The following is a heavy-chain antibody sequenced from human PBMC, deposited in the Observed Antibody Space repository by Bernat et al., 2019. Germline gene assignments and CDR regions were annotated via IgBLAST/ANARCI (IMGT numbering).Heavy chain of an antibody. J-gene: IGHJ5*02. Sequence: QVQLQESGPGLVKPSETLSLTCAVSGYSISSGYYWGWIRQPPGKGLEWIGSIYHSGSTYYNPSLKSRVTISVDTAKNQFSLKLSSVTAADTAVYYWARDQGSSWYKKYNWFDPGGEGTVVSVSP. D-gene: IGHD6-13*01. CDR3: ARDQGSSWYKKYNWFDP. V-gene: IGHV4-38-2*02. CDR2: IYHSGST. CDR1: GYSISSGYY.